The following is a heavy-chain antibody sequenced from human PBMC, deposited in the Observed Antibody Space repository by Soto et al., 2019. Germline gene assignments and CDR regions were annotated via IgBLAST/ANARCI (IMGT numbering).Heavy chain of an antibody. J-gene: IGHJ4*02. D-gene: IGHD5-18*01. CDR3: ARGGIQLSYAFDY. Sequence: PSETLSLTCRDTGASVSNYYWSWIRQPAGKGLEHIGRIYTSGSTSYNPSLKSRVTMSMDTPQTQIHLNLTSVTAADTAVYYCARGGIQLSYAFDYWGQGIQVTVSS. V-gene: IGHV4-4*07. CDR1: GASVSNYY. CDR2: IYTSGST.